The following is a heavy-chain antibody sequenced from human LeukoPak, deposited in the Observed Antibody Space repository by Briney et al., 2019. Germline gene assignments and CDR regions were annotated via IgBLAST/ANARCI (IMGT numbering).Heavy chain of an antibody. Sequence: PGGSLRLSCAASGFTFNYYGMNWVRQAPGKGLEWVSSICASDGCTYYADSVKGRFAISRDNSKNTLYLQMSYLRAEDTAVYYCAKDFSSGWPGYFDFWGQGTLATVSS. CDR1: GFTFNYYG. CDR2: ICASDGCT. CDR3: AKDFSSGWPGYFDF. J-gene: IGHJ4*02. V-gene: IGHV3-23*01. D-gene: IGHD6-19*01.